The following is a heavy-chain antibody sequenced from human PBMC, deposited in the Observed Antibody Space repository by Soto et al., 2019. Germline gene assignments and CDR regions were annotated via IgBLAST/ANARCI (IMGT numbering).Heavy chain of an antibody. D-gene: IGHD3-3*01. V-gene: IGHV4-34*01. Sequence: SETLSLTCAVYGGSFSGYYWSWIRQPPGKGLEWIGDIYYSGSTNYNPSLKSRVTISVDTSKNQFSLKLSSVTAADTAVYYCARTYYDFWSGYSTSYYFDYWGQGTLVTVSS. J-gene: IGHJ4*02. CDR3: ARTYYDFWSGYSTSYYFDY. CDR1: GGSFSGYY. CDR2: IYYSGST.